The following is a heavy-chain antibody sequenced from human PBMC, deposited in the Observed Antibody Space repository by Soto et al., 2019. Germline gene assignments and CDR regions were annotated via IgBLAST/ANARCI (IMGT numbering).Heavy chain of an antibody. CDR1: GFSLTTSGVG. J-gene: IGHJ4*02. V-gene: IGHV2-5*02. D-gene: IGHD3-3*01. Sequence: QITLNESGPTQVKPRQTLTLTCTFSGFSLTTSGVGVGWIRQSPGKAPEWLALIYWDDDKRYSPSLKSRLTITKDTSKNQVVLTMADLDPADTATYSCSHRVLRTVFGLVTTTAIYFDFWGQGPPVAVSS. CDR3: SHRVLRTVFGLVTTTAIYFDF. CDR2: IYWDDDK.